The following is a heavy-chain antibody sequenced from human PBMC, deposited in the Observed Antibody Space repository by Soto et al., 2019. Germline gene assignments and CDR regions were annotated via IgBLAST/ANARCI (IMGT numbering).Heavy chain of an antibody. Sequence: GGSLRLSCAASGFTFNSYAMTWVRQAPGKGLEWVSGISGSGVSTHYADSVKGRCTISRDNSKNTLYLQMKSLRADDTAVYFCARKSARNYNDYWGQGTLVTVSS. J-gene: IGHJ4*02. CDR2: ISGSGVST. D-gene: IGHD1-1*01. CDR3: ARKSARNYNDY. CDR1: GFTFNSYA. V-gene: IGHV3-23*01.